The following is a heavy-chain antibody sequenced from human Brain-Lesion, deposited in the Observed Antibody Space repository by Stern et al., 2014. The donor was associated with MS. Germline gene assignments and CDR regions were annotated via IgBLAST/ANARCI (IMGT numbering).Heavy chain of an antibody. CDR2: IFNSGST. D-gene: IGHD2-2*01. CDR1: GGSISSGCYY. J-gene: IGHJ6*02. Sequence: QVQLVQSGPGLVKPSQTLSLSCTVSGGSISSGCYYWSWIRQPAGKGLEWIGRIFNSGSTSYNPSLKSRVTISIDTSKNQFSLRLTSMTAADTAVYYCARGRVVPGFQYYATDVWGQGTTVIVSS. CDR3: ARGRVVPGFQYYATDV. V-gene: IGHV4-61*02.